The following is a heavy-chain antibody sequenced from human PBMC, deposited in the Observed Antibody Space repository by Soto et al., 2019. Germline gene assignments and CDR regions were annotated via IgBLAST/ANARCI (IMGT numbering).Heavy chain of an antibody. Sequence: SETLSLTCTVSGGSISSYYWSWIRQPPGKGLEWIGYIYYSGSTNYTPSLKSRVTISVDTSKNQLSLKLSSVTAADTAVYYCARNYGSGSYYNSFDYWGQGTLVTVSS. CDR1: GGSISSYY. D-gene: IGHD3-10*01. CDR3: ARNYGSGSYYNSFDY. J-gene: IGHJ4*02. V-gene: IGHV4-59*01. CDR2: IYYSGST.